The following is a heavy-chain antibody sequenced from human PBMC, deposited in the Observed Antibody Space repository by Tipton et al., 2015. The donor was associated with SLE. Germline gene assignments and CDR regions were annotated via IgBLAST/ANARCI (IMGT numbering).Heavy chain of an antibody. CDR3: AREIAAAGTRWFDP. D-gene: IGHD6-13*01. Sequence: TLSLTCTVSGGSISSGSYYWSWIRQPAGKGLERIGRIYTSGSTNYNPSLKSRVTISVDTSKNQFSLKLSSVTAADTAVYYCAREIAAAGTRWFDPWGQGTLVTVSS. V-gene: IGHV4-61*02. J-gene: IGHJ5*02. CDR1: GGSISSGSYY. CDR2: IYTSGST.